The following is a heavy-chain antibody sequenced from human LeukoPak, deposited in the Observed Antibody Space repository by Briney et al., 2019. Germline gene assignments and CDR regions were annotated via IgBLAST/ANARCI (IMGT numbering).Heavy chain of an antibody. CDR3: AIYDFWSGYYRHFDY. Sequence: SETLSLTCTVSGGSISSSSYCWGWLRQPQGRGREGIVNIYYSGSTYYNPSLQSRVTISVDTSKNQFSLKLSSVTAADTAVYYCAIYDFWSGYYRHFDYWVEGTLVTVSS. V-gene: IGHV4-39*01. CDR1: GGSISSSSYC. D-gene: IGHD3-3*01. J-gene: IGHJ4*02. CDR2: IYYSGST.